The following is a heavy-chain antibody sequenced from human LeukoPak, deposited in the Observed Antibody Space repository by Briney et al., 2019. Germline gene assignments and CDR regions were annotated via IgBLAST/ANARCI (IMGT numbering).Heavy chain of an antibody. D-gene: IGHD3-22*01. CDR2: INPDGSTT. CDR3: ARVLSGSWDWFDP. V-gene: IGHV3-74*01. Sequence: GGSLRLSCAASGFTFSRYWIHWVRQAPGKGLEWVSRINPDGSTTTYADSVKGRFTISRENAKNTAYLQMNSLRAEDTAVYYCARVLSGSWDWFDPWGQGTPVTVSS. CDR1: GFTFSRYW. J-gene: IGHJ5*02.